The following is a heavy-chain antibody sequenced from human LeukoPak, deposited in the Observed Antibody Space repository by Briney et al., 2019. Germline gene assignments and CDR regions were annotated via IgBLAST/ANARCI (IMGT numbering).Heavy chain of an antibody. CDR1: GGSISSYY. Sequence: SETLSLTCTVSGGSISSYYWSWIRQPPGKGLEWIGYIYYSGSTNYNPSLKSRVTISVDTSKNQFSLKLSSVTAADTAVYYCAGRDSAVAGPGPFGYWGQGTLVTVSS. J-gene: IGHJ4*02. CDR3: AGRDSAVAGPGPFGY. V-gene: IGHV4-59*01. CDR2: IYYSGST. D-gene: IGHD6-19*01.